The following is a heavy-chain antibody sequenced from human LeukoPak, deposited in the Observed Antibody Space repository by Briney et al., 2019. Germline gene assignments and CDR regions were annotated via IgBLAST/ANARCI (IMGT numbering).Heavy chain of an antibody. J-gene: IGHJ4*02. CDR3: ARHYHGSSWYNYFHY. D-gene: IGHD6-13*01. CDR1: ELTVSSDY. CDR2: IYSGGGT. V-gene: IGHV3-66*04. Sequence: QPGGSLRLSCAASELTVSSDYMSWVRQAPGKGLEWVSTIYSGGGTYYADSVKGRFTISRDNSKNTWYLQMNSLRAEDTAVYYCARHYHGSSWYNYFHYWGQGTLVTVSS.